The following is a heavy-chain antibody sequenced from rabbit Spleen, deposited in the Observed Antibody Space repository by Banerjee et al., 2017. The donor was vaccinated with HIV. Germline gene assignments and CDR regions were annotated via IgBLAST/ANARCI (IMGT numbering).Heavy chain of an antibody. CDR3: VRDQAGDADYGPYYLNL. CDR1: GFSFSSSDY. D-gene: IGHD2-1*01. V-gene: IGHV1S40*01. CDR2: IASGSSGFT. J-gene: IGHJ4*01. Sequence: QSLEESGGDLVKPGGTLTLTCTASGFSFSSSDYMCWVRQAPGKGLEWISCIASGSSGFTYSATWAKGRFTISKTSSTTVTLQMTSLTVADTATYFCVRDQAGDADYGPYYLNLWGQGTLVTVS.